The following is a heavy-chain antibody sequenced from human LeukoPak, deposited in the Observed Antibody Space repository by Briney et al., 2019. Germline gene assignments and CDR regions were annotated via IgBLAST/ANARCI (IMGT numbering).Heavy chain of an antibody. J-gene: IGHJ4*02. CDR2: ISGSSYYI. D-gene: IGHD3-9*01. CDR3: ARVRYSGFYFDY. V-gene: IGHV3-21*01. CDR1: GFTFSSYT. Sequence: GGSLRLSCAASGFTFSSYTINWVRQAPGKGLEWVSSISGSSYYIYYADSVRGRFTISRDNAKNSLYLQMNNLRAEDTALYYSARVRYSGFYFDYWDQGTLVTVSS.